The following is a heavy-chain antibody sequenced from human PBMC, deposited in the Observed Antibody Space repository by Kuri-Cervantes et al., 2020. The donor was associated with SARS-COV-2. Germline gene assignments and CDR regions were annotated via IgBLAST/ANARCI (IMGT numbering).Heavy chain of an antibody. D-gene: IGHD1-1*01. Sequence: ASVKVSCKASGYTFSSNAIHWVRQAPGQRLEWMGWIDAGDTKYSQKFQGRFTMTRDTSASTAYMELSSLRSEDTAVYYCARVPWNDVSWFDPWGQGTLVTVSS. CDR1: GYTFSSNA. J-gene: IGHJ5*02. V-gene: IGHV1-3*01. CDR2: IDAGDT. CDR3: ARVPWNDVSWFDP.